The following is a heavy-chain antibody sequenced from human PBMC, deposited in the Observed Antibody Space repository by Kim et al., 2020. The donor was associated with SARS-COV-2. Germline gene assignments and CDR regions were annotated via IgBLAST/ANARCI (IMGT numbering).Heavy chain of an antibody. Sequence: SETLSLTCAVYGGSFSGYYWSWIRQPPGKGLEWIGEINHSGSTNYNPSLKSRVTISVDTSKNQFSLKLSSVTAADTAVYYCAIGSYGDYVYYYGMDVWGQGTTVTVSS. V-gene: IGHV4-34*01. J-gene: IGHJ6*02. CDR2: INHSGST. CDR3: AIGSYGDYVYYYGMDV. D-gene: IGHD4-17*01. CDR1: GGSFSGYY.